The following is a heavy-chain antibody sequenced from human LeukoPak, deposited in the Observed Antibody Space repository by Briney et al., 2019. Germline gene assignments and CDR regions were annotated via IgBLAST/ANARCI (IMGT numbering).Heavy chain of an antibody. Sequence: ASVKVSCKASGYTFTSYDINWVRQATGQGLEWMGWMNPNSGNTGYAQKFQGRVTMTRNTSISTAYMELSSLRSEDTAVYYCARLTYYDFWSGYYRHYMDVWGKGTTVTVSS. J-gene: IGHJ6*03. V-gene: IGHV1-8*01. CDR2: MNPNSGNT. CDR3: ARLTYYDFWSGYYRHYMDV. CDR1: GYTFTSYD. D-gene: IGHD3-3*01.